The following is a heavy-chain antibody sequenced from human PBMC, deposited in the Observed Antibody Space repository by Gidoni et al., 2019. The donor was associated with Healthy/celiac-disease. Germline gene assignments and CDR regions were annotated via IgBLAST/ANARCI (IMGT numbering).Heavy chain of an antibody. CDR3: AREGLDQPA. Sequence: QAQLQETGPGLVKPSETLSLTCTVPGGSVSSGSYYWSWLRQPPGKVLAWIGYINYSGSTNYNPSPKSRVTISVDTSKNQFALKRSSVTAADTAVYYCAREGLDQPAWGQGTLVTVSS. V-gene: IGHV4-61*01. J-gene: IGHJ5*02. D-gene: IGHD6-19*01. CDR1: GGSVSSGSYY. CDR2: INYSGST.